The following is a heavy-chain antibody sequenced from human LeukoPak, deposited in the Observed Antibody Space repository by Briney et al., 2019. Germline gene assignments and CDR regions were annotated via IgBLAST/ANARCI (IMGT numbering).Heavy chain of an antibody. CDR3: AREFRGFDY. CDR1: GFTFSSYA. Sequence: QPGRSLRLSCAASGFTFSSYAMHWVRQAPGKGLEWVAVISYDGSNKYYADSVKGRFTISRDNSKNTLYLQMNSLRAEDTAVYYCAREFRGFDYWGQGTLVTVSS. V-gene: IGHV3-30*04. J-gene: IGHJ4*02. CDR2: ISYDGSNK.